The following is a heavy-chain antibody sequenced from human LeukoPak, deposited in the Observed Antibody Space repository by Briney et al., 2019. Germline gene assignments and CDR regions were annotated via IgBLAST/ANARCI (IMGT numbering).Heavy chain of an antibody. CDR1: GFTFSDYY. Sequence: GGSLRLSCAASGFTFSDYYMSWIRQAPGKGLEWVSYISYRSSYTNYADSVKGRFTISRDDAKNSLYLQMNSLRAEDTAVYYCARVKSSGIAADLDYWGQGTLVTVSS. V-gene: IGHV3-11*06. CDR2: ISYRSSYT. D-gene: IGHD6-13*01. CDR3: ARVKSSGIAADLDY. J-gene: IGHJ4*02.